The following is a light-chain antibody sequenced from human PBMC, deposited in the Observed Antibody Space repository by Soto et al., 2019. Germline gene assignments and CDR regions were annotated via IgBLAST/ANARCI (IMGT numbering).Light chain of an antibody. CDR3: QQRSSWPS. CDR1: QTISSW. J-gene: IGKJ5*01. CDR2: KAS. Sequence: DIQMTQSPSTLSGSVGDRVTITCRASQTISSWLAWYQQKPGKAPKLLIYKASTLKSGVPSRFSGSGSGTDFTLTISSLEPEDFAVYHCQQRSSWPSFGQGTRLENK. V-gene: IGKV1-5*03.